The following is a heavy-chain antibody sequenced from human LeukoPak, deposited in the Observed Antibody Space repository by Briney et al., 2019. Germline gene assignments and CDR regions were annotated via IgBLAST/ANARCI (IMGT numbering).Heavy chain of an antibody. V-gene: IGHV3-23*01. CDR2: ISGSGGST. Sequence: GGSLRLSCAASGFTFSSYAMSWVRQAPGKGLEWVSAISGSGGSTYYADSVKGRFTISRDNSKNTLYLQMNSLRAEDTAVYYCADDFWSGYSDFGMDVWDQGTTVTVSS. CDR1: GFTFSSYA. CDR3: ADDFWSGYSDFGMDV. J-gene: IGHJ6*02. D-gene: IGHD3-3*01.